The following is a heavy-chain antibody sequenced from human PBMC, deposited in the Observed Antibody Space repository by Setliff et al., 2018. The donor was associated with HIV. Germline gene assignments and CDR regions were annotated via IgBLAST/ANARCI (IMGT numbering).Heavy chain of an antibody. V-gene: IGHV1-24*01. J-gene: IGHJ3*02. D-gene: IGHD6-19*01. Sequence: GASVKVSCKISGYTLTGLAIHWVRQAPGEGLKWMGGSDRDEGGPIYTQRLQGRVTMTGDTSTDTAYLELSSLRSEDMAMYYCASRLKWLIPHRGAFDIWGQGTMVTVSS. CDR2: SDRDEGGP. CDR1: GYTLTGLA. CDR3: ASRLKWLIPHRGAFDI.